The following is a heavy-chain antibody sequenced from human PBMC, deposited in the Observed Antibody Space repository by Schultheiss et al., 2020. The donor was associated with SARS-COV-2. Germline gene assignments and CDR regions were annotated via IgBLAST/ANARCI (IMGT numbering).Heavy chain of an antibody. V-gene: IGHV3-73*01. J-gene: IGHJ6*02. D-gene: IGHD5-12*01. CDR1: GFTISTSW. CDR3: ARWRIVATMGGYYGMDV. Sequence: GGSLRLSCAASGFTISTSWMNWVRQASGKGLEWVGRIRSKANSYATAYAASVKGRFTISRDTAKNTLYLQMNSLRDEDTAVYYCARWRIVATMGGYYGMDVWGQGTTVTVSS. CDR2: IRSKANSYAT.